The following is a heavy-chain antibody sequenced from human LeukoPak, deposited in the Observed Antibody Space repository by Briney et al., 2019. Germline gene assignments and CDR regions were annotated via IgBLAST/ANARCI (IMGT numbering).Heavy chain of an antibody. Sequence: ASVKVSCKASGYTFTDYYIHWVRQAPGQGLAWMGWMNPDSDGTNYAQKFKGRVTMTRDTSINTAYMDLRRLTSDDTAIYYCTTRGGDTLMRTEAFDYWGLGTLVTVSS. D-gene: IGHD3-16*01. CDR3: TTRGGDTLMRTEAFDY. V-gene: IGHV1-2*02. J-gene: IGHJ4*02. CDR1: GYTFTDYY. CDR2: MNPDSDGT.